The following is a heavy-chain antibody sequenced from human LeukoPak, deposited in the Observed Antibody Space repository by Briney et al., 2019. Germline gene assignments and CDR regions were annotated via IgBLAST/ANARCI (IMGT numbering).Heavy chain of an antibody. CDR1: GGTFSNYA. CDR3: ARTGARGLFTSDNDAFDI. J-gene: IGHJ3*02. Sequence: ASVKFSCKASGGTFSNYAISWVRQAPGQGLEWMGGIIPIFGIANYAQKFQGRVTITTDESTSTAYMELRSLRSDDTAVYYCARTGARGLFTSDNDAFDIWGQGTMVTVSS. V-gene: IGHV1-69*05. CDR2: IIPIFGIA. D-gene: IGHD2-21*01.